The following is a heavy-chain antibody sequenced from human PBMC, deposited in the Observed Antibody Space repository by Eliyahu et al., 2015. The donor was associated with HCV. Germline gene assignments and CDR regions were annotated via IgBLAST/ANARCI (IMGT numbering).Heavy chain of an antibody. CDR1: GFTFSSYS. Sequence: EVQLVESGGGLVXPGGSLRLSCAASGFTFSSYSMNWVRQAPGKGLEWVSSISSSSSYIYYADSVKGRFTISRDNAKNSLYLQMNSLRAEDTAVYYCARGLGNPYYVWGSYRYTDAFDIWGQGTMVTVSS. J-gene: IGHJ3*02. CDR2: ISSSSSYI. D-gene: IGHD3-16*02. V-gene: IGHV3-21*01. CDR3: ARGLGNPYYVWGSYRYTDAFDI.